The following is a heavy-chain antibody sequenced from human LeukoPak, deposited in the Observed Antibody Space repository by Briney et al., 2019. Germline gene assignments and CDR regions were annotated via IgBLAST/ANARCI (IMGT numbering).Heavy chain of an antibody. V-gene: IGHV1-2*02. CDR1: GYTFTGYY. Sequence: ASVKVSCKASGYTFTGYYMHWVRQAPGQGPEWMGWINPNSGGTNYAQKFQGRVTMTRDTSISTAYMELSRLRSDDTAVYYCARVYSGYDQQPNDYWGQGTLVTVSS. CDR2: INPNSGGT. CDR3: ARVYSGYDQQPNDY. D-gene: IGHD5-12*01. J-gene: IGHJ4*02.